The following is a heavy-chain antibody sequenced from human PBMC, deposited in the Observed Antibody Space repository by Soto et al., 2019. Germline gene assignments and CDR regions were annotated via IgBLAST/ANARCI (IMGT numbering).Heavy chain of an antibody. CDR3: ARDMASGYDFYYGMDV. Sequence: EVQLVESGGGLVQPGGSLRLSCAASGFTFSSYSMNWVRQAPGKGLEWVSYISSSSSTIYYADSVKGRFTIPRDNAKNSLYLQMNSLRDEDTAVYYCARDMASGYDFYYGMDVWGQGTTVTVSS. D-gene: IGHD5-12*01. V-gene: IGHV3-48*02. CDR2: ISSSSSTI. CDR1: GFTFSSYS. J-gene: IGHJ6*02.